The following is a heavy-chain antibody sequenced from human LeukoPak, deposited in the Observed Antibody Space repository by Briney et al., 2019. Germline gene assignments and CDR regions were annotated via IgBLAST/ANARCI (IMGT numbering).Heavy chain of an antibody. CDR3: ARKENVYYYFDY. CDR1: GYSITSSSW. Sequence: SETLSLTCAVSGYSITSSSWWGWIQQPPGKGLERIGYIYHSGTTYYNPSLQSRVTMSVDTSKNQFSLKLSSVTAVDTAVYYCARKENVYYYFDYWGQGTLVTVSS. J-gene: IGHJ4*02. D-gene: IGHD3-10*01. CDR2: IYHSGTT. V-gene: IGHV4-28*01.